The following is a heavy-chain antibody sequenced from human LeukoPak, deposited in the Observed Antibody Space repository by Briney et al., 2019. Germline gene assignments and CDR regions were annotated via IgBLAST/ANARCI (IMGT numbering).Heavy chain of an antibody. V-gene: IGHV3-64*01. J-gene: IGHJ4*02. Sequence: GGSLRLSCAASGFTFSSYAMHWVRQAPGKGLEYVSAISSNGGSTYYANSVKGRFTISRDNSKNTLYLQMGSLRAEDMAVYYCARTLRYGSSSLEGSDYWGQGTLVTVSS. CDR1: GFTFSSYA. CDR3: ARTLRYGSSSLEGSDY. CDR2: ISSNGGST. D-gene: IGHD6-6*01.